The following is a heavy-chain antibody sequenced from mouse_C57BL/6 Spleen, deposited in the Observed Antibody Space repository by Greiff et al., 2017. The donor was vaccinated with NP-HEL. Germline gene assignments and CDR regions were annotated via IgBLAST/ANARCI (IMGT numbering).Heavy chain of an antibody. D-gene: IGHD1-1*01. J-gene: IGHJ4*01. CDR1: GFTFSDYG. CDR3: ARPITTVVATDAMDY. Sequence: EVKVVESGGGLVKPGGSLKLSCAASGFTFSDYGMHWVRQAPEKGLEWVAYISSGSSTIYYADTVKGRFTISRDNAKNTLFLQMTSLRSEETAMYYCARPITTVVATDAMDYWGQGTSVTVSS. CDR2: ISSGSSTI. V-gene: IGHV5-17*01.